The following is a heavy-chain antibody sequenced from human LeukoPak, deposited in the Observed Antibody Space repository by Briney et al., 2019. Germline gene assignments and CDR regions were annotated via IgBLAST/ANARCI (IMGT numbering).Heavy chain of an antibody. D-gene: IGHD7-27*01. V-gene: IGHV3-30*19. CDR1: GFTFSSYG. CDR2: IWYDGSNK. J-gene: IGHJ5*02. CDR3: ARPLDGVTGDSNWFDP. Sequence: GRSLRLSCAASGFTFSSYGMHWVRQAPGKGLEWVAVIWYDGSNKYYADSVKGRFTISRDNSKNTLYLQMNSLRAEDTAVYYCARPLDGVTGDSNWFDPWGQGTLVTVSS.